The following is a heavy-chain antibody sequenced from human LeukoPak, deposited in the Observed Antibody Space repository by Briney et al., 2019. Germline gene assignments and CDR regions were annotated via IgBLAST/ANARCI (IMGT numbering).Heavy chain of an antibody. CDR1: GGSFSSYA. V-gene: IGHV1-69*05. Sequence: ASVKVSCKASGGSFSSYAISWVRQAPGQGLEWMGGIITIFGTANYAQKFQGRVTITTDESTSTAYTELSSLRSEDTAVYYCARVWNVEVTAPGWFDPWGQGTLVTVLS. J-gene: IGHJ5*02. CDR3: ARVWNVEVTAPGWFDP. D-gene: IGHD2-21*02. CDR2: IITIFGTA.